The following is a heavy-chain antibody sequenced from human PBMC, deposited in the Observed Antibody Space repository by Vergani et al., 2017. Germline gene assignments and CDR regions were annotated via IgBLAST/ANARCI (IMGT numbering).Heavy chain of an antibody. CDR1: GGTFSSYA. CDR2: IIPIFGTA. CDR3: AMPPRGLVIENDCMDV. Sequence: QVQLVQSGAEVKKPGSSVKVSCKASGGTFSSYAISWVRQAPGQGLEWMGGIIPIFGTANYAQKFQGRVTITADESTSTAYMELSSLRSEDTAVYYCAMPPRGLVIENDCMDVWGQGTTVTVSS. J-gene: IGHJ6*02. V-gene: IGHV1-69*12. D-gene: IGHD3-22*01.